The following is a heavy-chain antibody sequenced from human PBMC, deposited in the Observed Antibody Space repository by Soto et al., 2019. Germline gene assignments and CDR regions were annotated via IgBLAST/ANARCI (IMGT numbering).Heavy chain of an antibody. Sequence: GGSLRLSCAASGFTFSSYEMDWVRQAPGKGLEWVSYISSSGSTVYYADSVKGRFTISRDNAKNSLYLQMNSLRAEDTAVYYCARDEACSGGSCHFDYWGQGTLVTVSS. CDR1: GFTFSSYE. J-gene: IGHJ4*02. D-gene: IGHD2-15*01. CDR2: ISSSGSTV. CDR3: ARDEACSGGSCHFDY. V-gene: IGHV3-48*03.